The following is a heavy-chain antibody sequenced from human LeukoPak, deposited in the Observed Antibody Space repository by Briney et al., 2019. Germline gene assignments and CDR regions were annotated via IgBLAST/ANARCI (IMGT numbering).Heavy chain of an antibody. D-gene: IGHD6-19*01. CDR3: AREGAVAGTHGAFDI. Sequence: PSETLSLTCTVSGGSISSYYWSWLRQPPGKGLEWIGYIYYGGSTNYNPSLKSRVTISVDTSKNQFSLKLSSVTAADTAVYYCAREGAVAGTHGAFDIWGQGTMVTVSS. V-gene: IGHV4-59*01. CDR2: IYYGGST. J-gene: IGHJ3*02. CDR1: GGSISSYY.